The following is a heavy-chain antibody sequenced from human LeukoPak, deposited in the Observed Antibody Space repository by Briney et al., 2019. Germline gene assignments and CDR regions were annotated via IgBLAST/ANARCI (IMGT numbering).Heavy chain of an antibody. V-gene: IGHV3-21*01. CDR2: ISSSSSYI. Sequence: AGGSLRLSCAASGFTFSSYSMNWVRQAPGKGLEWVSSISSSSSYIYYADSVKGRFTISRDNAKNSLYLQMNSLRAEDTAVYYCARSRDMGAKGGGFDYWGQGTLVTVSS. D-gene: IGHD1-26*01. CDR1: GFTFSSYS. CDR3: ARSRDMGAKGGGFDY. J-gene: IGHJ4*02.